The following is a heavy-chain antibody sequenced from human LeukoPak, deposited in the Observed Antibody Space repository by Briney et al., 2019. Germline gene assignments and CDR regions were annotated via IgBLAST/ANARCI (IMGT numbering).Heavy chain of an antibody. CDR2: ISSSGSTI. CDR3: ARDRGAVAGTSTGY. J-gene: IGHJ4*02. D-gene: IGHD6-19*01. V-gene: IGHV3-48*03. Sequence: GGSLRLPCAASGFTFSSYEMNWVRQAPGKGLEWVSYISSSGSTIYYADSVKGRFTISRDNAKNSLYLQMNSLRAEDTAVYYCARDRGAVAGTSTGYWGQGTLVTVSS. CDR1: GFTFSSYE.